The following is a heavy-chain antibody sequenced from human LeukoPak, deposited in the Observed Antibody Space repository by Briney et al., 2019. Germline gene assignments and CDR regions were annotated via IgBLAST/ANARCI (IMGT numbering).Heavy chain of an antibody. CDR2: IYISGST. CDR3: ARQDYYYYGMDV. Sequence: SETLSLTCTVSGGSISTYYWSWIRQPAGKGLEWIGRIYISGSTNYNPSLKSRVTVSVDTSKNQFSLKLSSVTAADTAVYYCARQDYYYYGMDVWGQGTTVTVSS. J-gene: IGHJ6*02. CDR1: GGSISTYY. V-gene: IGHV4-4*07.